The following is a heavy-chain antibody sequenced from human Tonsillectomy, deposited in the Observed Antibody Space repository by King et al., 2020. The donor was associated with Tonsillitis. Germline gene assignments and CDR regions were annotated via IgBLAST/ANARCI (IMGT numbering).Heavy chain of an antibody. CDR2: IRASDGRT. J-gene: IGHJ4*02. D-gene: IGHD2-21*02. CDR1: RFTFSSYA. V-gene: IGHV3-23*04. CDR3: AKGDGAGTAYCGGDCYPQGDYFDY. Sequence: DVQLVESGGGLVQPGGSLRLSCAASRFTFSSYAMNWVRQAPGKGLEWVSAIRASDGRTYYADSVKGRFTISRDNSKNTLYLQMNSLRAEDTAVYYCAKGDGAGTAYCGGDCYPQGDYFDYWGQGTLVTVSS.